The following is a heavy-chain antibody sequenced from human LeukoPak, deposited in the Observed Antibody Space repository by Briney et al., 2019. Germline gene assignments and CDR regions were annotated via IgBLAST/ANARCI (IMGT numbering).Heavy chain of an antibody. CDR2: ISGSGANT. J-gene: IGHJ4*02. Sequence: GGSLRLSCAASGSTFSTYAMSWVRQAPGKGLEWVSSISGSGANTYYADSVRGRFTISRDNSKNTLYLHMNSRRAEDTALYYCAKERAGYTNPCYFDYWGQGTLVTVSS. V-gene: IGHV3-23*01. CDR1: GSTFSTYA. CDR3: AKERAGYTNPCYFDY. D-gene: IGHD3-16*02.